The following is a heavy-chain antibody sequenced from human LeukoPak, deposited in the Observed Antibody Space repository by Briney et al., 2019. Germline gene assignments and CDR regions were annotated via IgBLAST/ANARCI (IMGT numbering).Heavy chain of an antibody. Sequence: GGSLRLSCAASGFTFASYGMSWVRQAPGKGLEWVSAISGSGGRTYYADSVKGRFTISRDNSKNTLYLQMNSLRADDTALYYCARVVITTDYFDYWGQGTLVTVSS. J-gene: IGHJ4*02. CDR1: GFTFASYG. CDR2: ISGSGGRT. D-gene: IGHD3-22*01. V-gene: IGHV3-23*01. CDR3: ARVVITTDYFDY.